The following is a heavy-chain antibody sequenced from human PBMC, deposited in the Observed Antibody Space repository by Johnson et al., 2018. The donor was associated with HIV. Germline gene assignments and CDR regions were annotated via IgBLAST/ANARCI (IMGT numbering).Heavy chain of an antibody. CDR2: IWYDGSNK. CDR1: GFTFSSYG. V-gene: IGHV3-33*03. CDR3: ARTLRYFDWLDSYGAFDI. Sequence: QVQLVESGGGVVQPGRSLRLSCAASGFTFSSYGMHWVRQAPGKGLEWVAVIWYDGSNKYYVDSVKGRFTISRDNAKNSLYLQMNSLRAEDTAVYYCARTLRYFDWLDSYGAFDIWGQGTMVTVSS. D-gene: IGHD3-9*01. J-gene: IGHJ3*02.